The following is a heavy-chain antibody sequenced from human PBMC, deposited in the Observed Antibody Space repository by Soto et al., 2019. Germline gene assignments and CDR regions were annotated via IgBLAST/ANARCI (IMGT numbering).Heavy chain of an antibody. Sequence: EVQLVESGGGLVKPGGSLRLSCAASGFTFSSYSMNWVRQAPGKGLEWVSSISSSSSYIYYADSVKGRFTISRNNAKNSLYLQMNSLRAEDTAVYYCARDLYSSSARYFDYWGQGTLVTVSS. V-gene: IGHV3-21*01. CDR3: ARDLYSSSARYFDY. CDR1: GFTFSSYS. D-gene: IGHD6-6*01. CDR2: ISSSSSYI. J-gene: IGHJ4*02.